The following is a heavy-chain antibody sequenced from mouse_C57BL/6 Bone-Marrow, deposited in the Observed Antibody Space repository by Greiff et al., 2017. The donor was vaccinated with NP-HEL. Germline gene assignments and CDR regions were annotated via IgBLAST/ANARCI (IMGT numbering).Heavy chain of an antibody. CDR3: ARLRDIYDGYWFAY. V-gene: IGHV1-69*01. J-gene: IGHJ3*01. D-gene: IGHD2-3*01. CDR1: GYTFTSYW. Sequence: VQLQQPGAELVMPGASVKLSCKASGYTFTSYWMHWVKQRPGPGLEWIGAIDPSDSSTNYNKKFKGKSTLTVDKSSSTAYMQLSSLTSEDSAVYYCARLRDIYDGYWFAYWGQGTLVTVSA. CDR2: IDPSDSST.